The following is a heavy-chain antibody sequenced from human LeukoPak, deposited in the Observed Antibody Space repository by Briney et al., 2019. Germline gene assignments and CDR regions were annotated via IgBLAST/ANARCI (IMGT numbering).Heavy chain of an antibody. J-gene: IGHJ4*02. CDR2: IWYDGSNK. Sequence: PGGSLRLSCAASGFTFSSYGMHWVRQAPGKGLEWVAVIWYDGSNKYYADSVKGRFTISRDNSKNTLYLQMNSLRAEDTAVYYCAYGSGSYNYFDYWGQGTLVTVSS. V-gene: IGHV3-33*01. CDR3: AYGSGSYNYFDY. D-gene: IGHD3-10*01. CDR1: GFTFSSYG.